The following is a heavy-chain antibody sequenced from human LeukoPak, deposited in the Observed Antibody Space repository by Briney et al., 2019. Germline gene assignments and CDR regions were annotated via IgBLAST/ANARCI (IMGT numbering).Heavy chain of an antibody. V-gene: IGHV4-4*07. Sequence: SETLSLTCTVSGGSISSYYWSWIRQPAGKGLEWIGRIYTSGSTNYNPSLKSRVTMSVDTSKNQFSLKLSSVTAADTAVYYCAREFDCSSTSCYLHYYYYMDVWGKGTTVTVS. J-gene: IGHJ6*03. CDR2: IYTSGST. CDR1: GGSISSYY. D-gene: IGHD2-2*01. CDR3: AREFDCSSTSCYLHYYYYMDV.